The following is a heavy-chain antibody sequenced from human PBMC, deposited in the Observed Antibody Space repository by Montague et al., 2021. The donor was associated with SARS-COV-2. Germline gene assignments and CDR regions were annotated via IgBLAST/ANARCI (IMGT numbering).Heavy chain of an antibody. D-gene: IGHD2-2*01. CDR2: IYWSDDK. Sequence: PALVKPTQTLTLTCTFSGFSLKTSGEGVSWIRQSPEKAPEWLALIYWSDDKNYSPSLKSRLTISKDTSKNQVVLSMTNMGPVDTATYYCAHPRAYCSDTTCYRDWNCDLWGRGTLVTVSS. CDR1: GFSLKTSGEG. CDR3: AHPRAYCSDTTCYRDWNCDL. V-gene: IGHV2-5*01. J-gene: IGHJ2*01.